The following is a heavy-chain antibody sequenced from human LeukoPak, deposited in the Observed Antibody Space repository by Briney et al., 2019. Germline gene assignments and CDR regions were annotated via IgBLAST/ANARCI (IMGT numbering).Heavy chain of an antibody. CDR3: AHSRTYCTTTGCYGGNWFDP. Sequence: ESGPTLVNPTQTLTLTCTFSGFSLSTSGVGVGWIRQPPGKALEWLALIYWDGDKRSSPSLKSRLTITKDTSKNQVVLTMTNMDPVDTATYYCAHSRTYCTTTGCYGGNWFDPWGQGTLVTVSS. CDR1: GFSLSTSGVG. CDR2: IYWDGDK. J-gene: IGHJ5*02. V-gene: IGHV2-5*02. D-gene: IGHD2-2*01.